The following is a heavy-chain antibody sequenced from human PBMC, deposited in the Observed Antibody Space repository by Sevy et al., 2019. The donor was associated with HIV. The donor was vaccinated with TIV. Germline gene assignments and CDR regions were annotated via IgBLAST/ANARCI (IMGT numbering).Heavy chain of an antibody. CDR3: ARGGARELIFDY. CDR1: GFTFSSYS. V-gene: IGHV3-21*01. Sequence: GGSLRLSCAASGFTFSSYSMNWVRQAPGKGLEWVSSISSSSSYIYYADSVKGRFTISRDNAKNSLYLQMNSLRAEDTAVYYWARGGARELIFDYWGQGTLVTVSS. CDR2: ISSSSSYI. D-gene: IGHD1-26*01. J-gene: IGHJ4*02.